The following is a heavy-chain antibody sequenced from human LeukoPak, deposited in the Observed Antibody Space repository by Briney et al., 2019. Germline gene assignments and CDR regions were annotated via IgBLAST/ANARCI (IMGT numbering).Heavy chain of an antibody. CDR2: INHSGST. D-gene: IGHD6-19*01. CDR3: ARALSGWDFDY. CDR1: GYSISSGYY. V-gene: IGHV4-38-2*02. J-gene: IGHJ4*02. Sequence: PSETLSLTCTVSGYSISSGYYWSWIRQPPGKGLEWIGEINHSGSTNYNPSLKSRVTISVDTSKNQFSLKLSSVTAADTAVYYCARALSGWDFDYWGQGTLVTVSS.